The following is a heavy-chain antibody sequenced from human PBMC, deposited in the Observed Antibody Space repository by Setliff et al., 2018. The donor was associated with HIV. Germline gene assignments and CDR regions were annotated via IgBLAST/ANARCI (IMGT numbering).Heavy chain of an antibody. J-gene: IGHJ6*04. CDR3: ARERLSPRGFFFSYIDV. CDR1: GGSFTDYY. CDR2: IDHSGII. V-gene: IGHV4-34*01. Sequence: PSETLSLTCAIFGGSFTDYYCWSWVRQSPGKGLEWIGEIDHSGIINYNPSLKSRVTMSVDTSKRRFSLNLTSVTAADTAIYYCARERLSPRGFFFSYIDVWGKGTPVTVSS. D-gene: IGHD1-26*01.